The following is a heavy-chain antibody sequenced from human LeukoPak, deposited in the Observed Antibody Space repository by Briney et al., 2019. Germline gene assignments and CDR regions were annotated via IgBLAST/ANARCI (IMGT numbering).Heavy chain of an antibody. CDR1: GFTFSGYA. CDR3: AKAPPDSYYYYYGMDV. J-gene: IGHJ6*02. Sequence: GGSLRLSCAASGFTFSGYAMTWVRQAPGKGLEWVSAISGRGGSTYYADSVKGRFTISRDNSKNTLYLQMNSLRAEDTAAYYCAKAPPDSYYYYYGMDVWGQGTTVTVSS. V-gene: IGHV3-23*01. CDR2: ISGRGGST. D-gene: IGHD5-18*01.